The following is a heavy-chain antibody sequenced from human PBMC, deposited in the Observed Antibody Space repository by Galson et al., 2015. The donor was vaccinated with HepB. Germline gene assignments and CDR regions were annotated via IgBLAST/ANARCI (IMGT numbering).Heavy chain of an antibody. Sequence: SLRLSCAASGFTFSSYGMHWVRQAPGKGLEWVAVIWYDGSNKYYADSVKGRFTISRDNSKNTLYLQMNSLRAEDTAVYYCASETRRGYSYGYDYWGQGTLVTVSS. CDR2: IWYDGSNK. D-gene: IGHD5-18*01. V-gene: IGHV3-33*01. CDR3: ASETRRGYSYGYDY. J-gene: IGHJ4*02. CDR1: GFTFSSYG.